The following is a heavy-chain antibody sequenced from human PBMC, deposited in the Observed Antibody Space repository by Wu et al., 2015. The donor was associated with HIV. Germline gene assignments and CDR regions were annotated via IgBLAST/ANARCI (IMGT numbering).Heavy chain of an antibody. D-gene: IGHD3-22*01. V-gene: IGHV1-2*02. Sequence: QVHLIQSVPELKKPGASVKVSCQASGYTFTAYYMHWVRQVPGQGLEWMGWINPQSDGTNFAQKFQGRVTLTTDTSTSTAYMELRSLRSDDTAVYYCARKGGRYYDSSGQGAFDIWGQGDNGHRLF. CDR3: ARKGGRYYDSSGQGAFDI. CDR2: INPQSDGT. J-gene: IGHJ3*02. CDR1: GYTFTAYY.